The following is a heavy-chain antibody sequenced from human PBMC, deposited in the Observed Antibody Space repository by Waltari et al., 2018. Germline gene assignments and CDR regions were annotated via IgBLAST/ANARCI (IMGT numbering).Heavy chain of an antibody. CDR2: ISSRLNTI. V-gene: IGHV3-48*03. J-gene: IGHJ4*02. D-gene: IGHD6-6*01. CDR1: VFTFSHYE. Sequence: EVQLVASGGGVVQTGGSLSLSCAASVFTFSHYERNWVRQAPGKGLEWIASISSRLNTIYYADSVKGRFTISRDNAKNSLHLQMNSLRAEDTAVYYCATRYGSSSMDYWGQGTLVTVSS. CDR3: ATRYGSSSMDY.